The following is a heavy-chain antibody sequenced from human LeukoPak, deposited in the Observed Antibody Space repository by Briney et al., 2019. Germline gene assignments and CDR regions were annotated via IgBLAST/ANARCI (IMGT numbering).Heavy chain of an antibody. CDR1: GGSIRSYY. J-gene: IGHJ4*02. Sequence: LETPSPTRTVSGGSIRSYYWSWIRPPPGKGLGWNGYIYYSGSTNYNPSLKSRVTISVDTSKNQFSLKLSSVTAADTAVYYCARRRDGYNAGFDYWGQGTLVTVSS. CDR3: ARRRDGYNAGFDY. V-gene: IGHV4-59*01. CDR2: IYYSGST. D-gene: IGHD5-24*01.